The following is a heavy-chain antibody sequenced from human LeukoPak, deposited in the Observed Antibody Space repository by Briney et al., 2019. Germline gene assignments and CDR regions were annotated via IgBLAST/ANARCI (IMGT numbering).Heavy chain of an antibody. CDR3: ARDRRIAAAGTPGY. D-gene: IGHD6-13*01. CDR2: INPSGGST. J-gene: IGHJ4*02. CDR1: GYTFTSYY. Sequence: ASVKVSCKASGYTFTSYYMHWVRPAPGQGLEWMGIINPSGGSTSYAQKFQGRVTMTRDTSISTAYMELSRLRSDDTAVYYCARDRRIAAAGTPGYWGQGTLVTVSS. V-gene: IGHV1-46*01.